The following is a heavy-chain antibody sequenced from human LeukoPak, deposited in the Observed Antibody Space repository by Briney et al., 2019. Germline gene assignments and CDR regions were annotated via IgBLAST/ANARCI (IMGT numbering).Heavy chain of an antibody. CDR1: GFTFSSYE. CDR2: ISSSGSTI. J-gene: IGHJ6*03. Sequence: GGSLRLSCAASGFTFSSYEMNWVRQAPGKGLEWVSYISSSGSTIYYADSVKGRFTISRDSAKNSLYLQMNSLRAEDTAVYYCARDQGFYYYYMGVWGKGTTVTVSS. V-gene: IGHV3-48*03. CDR3: ARDQGFYYYYMGV.